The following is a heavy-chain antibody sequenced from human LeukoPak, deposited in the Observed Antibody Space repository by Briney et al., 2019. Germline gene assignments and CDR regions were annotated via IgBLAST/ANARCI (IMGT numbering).Heavy chain of an antibody. CDR1: GYTFTSYD. CDR2: MNPNSGNT. Sequence: GASVKVSCKASGYTFTSYDINWVRQATGQGLEWMGWMNPNSGNTGYAQKFQGRDTMTRNTSISTAYMELSSLRSEDTAVYYCARVPFVEMATIKAFDIWGQGTMVTVSS. CDR3: ARVPFVEMATIKAFDI. V-gene: IGHV1-8*01. D-gene: IGHD5-24*01. J-gene: IGHJ3*02.